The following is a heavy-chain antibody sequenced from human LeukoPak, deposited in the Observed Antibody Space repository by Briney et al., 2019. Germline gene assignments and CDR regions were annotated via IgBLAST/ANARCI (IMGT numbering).Heavy chain of an antibody. J-gene: IGHJ3*02. CDR1: GGSISNYF. V-gene: IGHV4-59*08. D-gene: IGHD5/OR15-5a*01. CDR2: INYSGST. Sequence: PSETLSLTCTVSGGSISNYFWSWIRQPPGKGLEWIGNINYSGSTNYNPSLKSRVTMSVDTSKDQFSLKLSSVTAADTAVYYCARLPLSIGERKEDAFDIWGQGTMVADSS. CDR3: ARLPLSIGERKEDAFDI.